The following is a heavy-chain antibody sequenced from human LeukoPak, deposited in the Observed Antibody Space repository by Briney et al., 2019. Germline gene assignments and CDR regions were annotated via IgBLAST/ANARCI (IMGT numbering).Heavy chain of an antibody. CDR2: IYYSGST. D-gene: IGHD3-22*01. J-gene: IGHJ3*02. CDR3: ARDYYDSSGYYYGDAFDI. Sequence: SETLSLTCTVSGGSISSYYWSWIRQPPGKGLEWIGYIYYSGSTNYNPSLKSRVTISVDTSKNQFSLKPSSVTAADTAVYYCARDYYDSSGYYYGDAFDIWGQGTMVTVSS. V-gene: IGHV4-59*01. CDR1: GGSISSYY.